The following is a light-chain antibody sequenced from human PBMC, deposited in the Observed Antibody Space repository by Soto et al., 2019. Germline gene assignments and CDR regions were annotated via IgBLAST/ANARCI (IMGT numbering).Light chain of an antibody. CDR3: QQYNNWPRT. J-gene: IGKJ1*01. Sequence: EIVLTQSPGTLSLSPGERATLSCRASQSVSNNLAWYQQKPGQAPRLLIYGASTRATGIPARFSGSGSGKEFTLTISSLKSEDFAVYYCQQYNNWPRTLGQGTKVDTK. CDR2: GAS. CDR1: QSVSNN. V-gene: IGKV3-15*01.